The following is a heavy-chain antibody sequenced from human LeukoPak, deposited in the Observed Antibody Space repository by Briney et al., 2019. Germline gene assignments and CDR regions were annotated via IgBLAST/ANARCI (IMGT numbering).Heavy chain of an antibody. D-gene: IGHD5-12*01. J-gene: IGHJ2*01. Sequence: PGGSLRLSCAASGFTFSIYAMSWVRPPPGKGLEWVSAISGSGGSTYYADSVKGRFTISRDNSKNTLYLQMNSLRAEDTAVYYCAKGGRPWYFDLWGRGTLVTVSS. CDR1: GFTFSIYA. CDR2: ISGSGGST. CDR3: AKGGRPWYFDL. V-gene: IGHV3-23*01.